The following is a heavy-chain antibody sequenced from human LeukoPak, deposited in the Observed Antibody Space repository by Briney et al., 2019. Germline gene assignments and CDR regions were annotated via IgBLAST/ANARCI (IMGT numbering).Heavy chain of an antibody. V-gene: IGHV3-21*04. J-gene: IGHJ4*02. CDR3: AKGADY. CDR1: GFTFSTYT. Sequence: PGGSLRLSCAASGFTFSTYTMNWVRQAPGKGLEWVSSISCTSTYIHYGDSVKGRFTISRDNAKNTLYLQMNSLRAEDTAVYYCAKGADYWGQGTLVTVSS. CDR2: ISCTSTYI.